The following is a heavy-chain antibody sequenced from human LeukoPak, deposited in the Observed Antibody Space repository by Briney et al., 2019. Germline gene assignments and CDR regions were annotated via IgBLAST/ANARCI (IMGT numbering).Heavy chain of an antibody. V-gene: IGHV4-4*08. CDR3: ARFDGIPGWFDP. CDR1: GGSISSYY. D-gene: IGHD1-1*01. J-gene: IGHJ5*02. CDR2: IYTSGST. Sequence: SSETLSLTCTVSGGSISSYYWSWIRQPPGKGLEWIGYIYTSGSTNYNPSLKSRVTISVDTSKNQFSLKLSSVTAADTAVYYCARFDGIPGWFDPWGQGTLVTVSS.